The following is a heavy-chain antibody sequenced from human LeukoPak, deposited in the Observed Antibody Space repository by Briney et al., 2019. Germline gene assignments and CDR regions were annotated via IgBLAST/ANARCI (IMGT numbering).Heavy chain of an antibody. V-gene: IGHV4-59*01. D-gene: IGHD1-26*01. CDR2: IYYSGST. J-gene: IGHJ4*02. Sequence: SETLSLTCTVSGGSISSYYWSWIRQPPGKGLEWIGYIYYSGSTNYNPSLKSRVTISVDTSKNQFSLKLSSVTAADTAVYYCARGNRWELDIDYGGQGTLVTVSS. CDR1: GGSISSYY. CDR3: ARGNRWELDIDY.